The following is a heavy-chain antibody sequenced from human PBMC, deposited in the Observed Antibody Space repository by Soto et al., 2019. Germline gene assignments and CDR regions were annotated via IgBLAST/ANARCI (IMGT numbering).Heavy chain of an antibody. D-gene: IGHD2-15*01. V-gene: IGHV3-9*01. Sequence: EVQLVESGGGLVQPGRSLRLSCAASGFTFDDYAMHWVRQAPGKGLEWVSGISWNSGSIGYADSVKGRFTISRDNAKNSLYLQMNSLRAEDTALYYCAKDRGGYCSGGSCRYFDYWGQGTLVTVPS. J-gene: IGHJ4*02. CDR1: GFTFDDYA. CDR3: AKDRGGYCSGGSCRYFDY. CDR2: ISWNSGSI.